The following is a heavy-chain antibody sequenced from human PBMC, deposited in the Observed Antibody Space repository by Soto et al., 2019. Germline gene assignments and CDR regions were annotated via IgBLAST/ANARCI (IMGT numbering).Heavy chain of an antibody. V-gene: IGHV4-59*01. CDR2: IYYSGST. CDR3: AREDGSGSYYEDSAFDI. CDR1: GGSISSYY. D-gene: IGHD3-10*01. Sequence: SETLSLTCTVSGGSISSYYWSWIRQPPGKGLEWIGYIYYSGSTNYNPSLKSRVTISVDTSKNQFSLKLSSVTAADTAVYYCAREDGSGSYYEDSAFDIWGQGTMVTVSS. J-gene: IGHJ3*02.